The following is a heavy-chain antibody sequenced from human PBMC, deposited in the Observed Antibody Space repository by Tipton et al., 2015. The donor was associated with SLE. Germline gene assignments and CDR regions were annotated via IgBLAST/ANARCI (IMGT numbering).Heavy chain of an antibody. V-gene: IGHV4-34*01. CDR2: INHSGST. CDR1: GGSFSGYY. D-gene: IGHD5-12*01. J-gene: IGHJ5*02. CDR3: ARGGAGYPAAFDP. Sequence: TLSLTCAVYGGSFSGYYCSWIRQPPGKGLEWIGEINHSGSTNYNPSLKSRVTISVDTSKNQFSLKLSSVTAADAAVYYCARGGAGYPAAFDPWGRGTLVTVSS.